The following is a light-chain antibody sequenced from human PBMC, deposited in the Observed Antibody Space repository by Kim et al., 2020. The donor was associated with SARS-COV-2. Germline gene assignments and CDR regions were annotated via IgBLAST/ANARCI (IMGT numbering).Light chain of an antibody. CDR3: QQYQTAPYT. Sequence: EIVLTQSPGTLSLSPGERATLSCRASQTINAANLAWYQQKLGQAPRLLIYGSFHRPGGIPDRFSGSASGTDFNLPISRLETEDFAMLSCQQYQTAPYTFGTGTKLEI. CDR1: QTINAAN. J-gene: IGKJ2*01. CDR2: GSF. V-gene: IGKV3-20*01.